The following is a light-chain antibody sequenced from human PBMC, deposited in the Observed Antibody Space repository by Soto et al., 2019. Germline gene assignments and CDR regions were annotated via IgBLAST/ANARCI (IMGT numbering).Light chain of an antibody. CDR1: QTVSSNY. CDR3: QQYGSSPRT. Sequence: EIVLTQSPGTLPLSPGERATLSCRASQTVSSNYLAWYQQKPGQTPRLLIYGASSRATGIPDRFSGSGFGTDFTLTISRLEPEDFAVYYCQQYGSSPRTFGQGTKVDIK. CDR2: GAS. V-gene: IGKV3-20*01. J-gene: IGKJ1*01.